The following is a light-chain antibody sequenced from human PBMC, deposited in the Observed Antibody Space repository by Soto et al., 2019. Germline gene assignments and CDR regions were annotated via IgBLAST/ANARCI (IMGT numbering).Light chain of an antibody. CDR1: QSVSSSY. CDR3: QQYTDWPLT. Sequence: EIVLTQSPGTLSLSPGERATLSCRASQSVSSSYLAWYQQKPGQAPRLLIYGASSRATGIPDRFSGSGSVTDFTLTISRLEPEDFAVYYCQQYTDWPLTFGQGTKVDIK. CDR2: GAS. J-gene: IGKJ1*01. V-gene: IGKV3-20*01.